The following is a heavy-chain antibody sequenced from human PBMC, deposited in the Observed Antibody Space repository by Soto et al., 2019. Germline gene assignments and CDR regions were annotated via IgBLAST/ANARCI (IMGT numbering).Heavy chain of an antibody. D-gene: IGHD2-2*01. J-gene: IGHJ4*02. V-gene: IGHV4-59*01. Sequence: SETLSLTCTVSGGSINSYYWSWIRQSPGKGLEWIGYVYYSGTTYYNPSLQSRVTVSVDTSKKQFSLKVRSVTAADTAIYFCARAGSTWRYFFEYWGQGSLVTVSS. CDR3: ARAGSTWRYFFEY. CDR2: VYYSGTT. CDR1: GGSINSYY.